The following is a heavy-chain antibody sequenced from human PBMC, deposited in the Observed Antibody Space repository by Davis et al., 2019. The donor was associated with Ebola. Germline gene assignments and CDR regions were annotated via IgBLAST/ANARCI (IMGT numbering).Heavy chain of an antibody. J-gene: IGHJ4*02. CDR3: ARYYDFWSGYSY. CDR1: GYTFTGYY. D-gene: IGHD3-3*01. Sequence: ASVKVSCKASGYTFTGYYMHWVRQAPGQGLEWMGWINPNSGGTNYAQKFQGRVTITADESTSTAYMELSSLRSEDTAVYYCARYYDFWSGYSYWGQGTLVTVSS. CDR2: INPNSGGT. V-gene: IGHV1-2*02.